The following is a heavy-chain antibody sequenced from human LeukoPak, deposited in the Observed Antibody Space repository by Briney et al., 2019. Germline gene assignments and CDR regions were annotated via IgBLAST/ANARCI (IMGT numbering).Heavy chain of an antibody. D-gene: IGHD5-24*01. CDR2: ITPGGGT. Sequence: GASVEVSCKASGYTFTSYAMHWVRQAPGQGLEWMGWITPGGGTNFPQKFQGRVAITWDTSITTAYMDLSRLTSDDTAVYYCARDRYGDGFAHFDYWGQGALVTVSS. CDR3: ARDRYGDGFAHFDY. V-gene: IGHV1-2*02. CDR1: GYTFTSYA. J-gene: IGHJ4*02.